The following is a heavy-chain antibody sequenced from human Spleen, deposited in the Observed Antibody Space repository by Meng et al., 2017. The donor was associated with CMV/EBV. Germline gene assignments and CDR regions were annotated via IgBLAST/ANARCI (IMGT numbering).Heavy chain of an antibody. CDR3: ARPLGDSSGFAFDI. Sequence: QVLSQASGPVLVKPLPTLSPTCTVSGGSISSGSYSWGWIRQPAGKGLEWIGRIYTSGSTNYNPSLKSRVTMSVDTSKNQFSLKLSSVTAADTAVYYCARPLGDSSGFAFDIWGQGTMVTV. J-gene: IGHJ3*02. CDR1: GGSISSGSYS. V-gene: IGHV4-61*02. D-gene: IGHD3-22*01. CDR2: IYTSGST.